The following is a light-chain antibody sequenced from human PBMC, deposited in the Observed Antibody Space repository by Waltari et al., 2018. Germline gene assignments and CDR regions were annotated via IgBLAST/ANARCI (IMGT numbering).Light chain of an antibody. CDR1: DLPKQY. Sequence: SYELTQPPSISVSPGQTARITCSGDDLPKQYGYWYQQKPGQAPALVIYKDSERPSGSPERISGSSSGTTVTLTINGVQAEDEADYFCQSADSSGSLWVFGGGTKLTVL. J-gene: IGLJ3*02. CDR2: KDS. V-gene: IGLV3-25*03. CDR3: QSADSSGSLWV.